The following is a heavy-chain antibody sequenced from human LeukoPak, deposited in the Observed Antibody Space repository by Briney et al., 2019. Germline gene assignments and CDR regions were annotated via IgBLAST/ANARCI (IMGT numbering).Heavy chain of an antibody. D-gene: IGHD1-20*01. Sequence: GGSLRLSCAASGFTFSSYSMNWVRQAPGEGLEWVSSISTSSTYIYYADSVKGRFTISRDNAKNSLYLQMNSLRAEDTAVYYCARDPPFIIGTTFFDYWGQGTLVTVSS. CDR2: ISTSSTYI. CDR1: GFTFSSYS. V-gene: IGHV3-21*01. CDR3: ARDPPFIIGTTFFDY. J-gene: IGHJ4*02.